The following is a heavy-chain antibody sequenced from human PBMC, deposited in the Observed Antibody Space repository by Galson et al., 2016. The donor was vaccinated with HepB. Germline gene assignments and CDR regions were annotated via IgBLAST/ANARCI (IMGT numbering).Heavy chain of an antibody. CDR3: ASGTGAYVQ. J-gene: IGHJ4*02. D-gene: IGHD5-12*01. Sequence: CAFSGDSVSRNTAAWNWIRQSPSRGLEWLGRTYYRSKWSSDYAVSMKSRITINADTSMNQFSLQLNSVTPEDTAVYYCASGTGAYVQWGQGTLVTVSS. CDR2: TYYRSKWSS. CDR1: GDSVSRNTAA. V-gene: IGHV6-1*01.